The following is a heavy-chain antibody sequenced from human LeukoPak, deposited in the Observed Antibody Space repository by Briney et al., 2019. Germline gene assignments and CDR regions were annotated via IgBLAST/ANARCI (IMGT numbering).Heavy chain of an antibody. J-gene: IGHJ6*02. V-gene: IGHV4-59*01. CDR3: ARDHTVVVPAAPYYYYGMDV. CDR1: GGSISSYY. Sequence: PSETLSLTCTVSGGSISSYYWSWIRQPPGKGLEWIGYIYYSGSTHYNPSLKSRVTISVDTSKNQFSLKLSSVTAADTAVYYCARDHTVVVPAAPYYYYGMDVWGQGTTVTVSS. D-gene: IGHD2-2*01. CDR2: IYYSGST.